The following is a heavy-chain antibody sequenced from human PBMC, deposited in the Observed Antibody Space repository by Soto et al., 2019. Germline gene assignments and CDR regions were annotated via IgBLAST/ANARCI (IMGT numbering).Heavy chain of an antibody. CDR3: IYRRASWDYHGLDV. J-gene: IGHJ6*02. V-gene: IGHV2-5*01. D-gene: IGHD2-21*01. Sequence: SGPTLENPRQALTLTCTFSAFSLTTGGQGVGWIRQPPGRSLEWLAVIYWNDDRRRSPSLENRLTITKDTSKNQVVLTMANMDPVDTATYYCIYRRASWDYHGLDVWGQGTPGTVSS. CDR1: AFSLTTGGQG. CDR2: IYWNDDR.